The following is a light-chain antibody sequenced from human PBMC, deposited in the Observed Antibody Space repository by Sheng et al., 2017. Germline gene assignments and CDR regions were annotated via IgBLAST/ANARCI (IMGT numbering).Light chain of an antibody. Sequence: QAVLTQPPSASGTPGQRVTISCSGGNSNIGNDNVYWYQQLPGTAPKLLIYNDNQRPSGVPDRFSGSKSGTSASLAISGLRSEDEADYYCAGWDAGLSSYLFGAGTRVTVL. CDR3: AGWDAGLSSYL. CDR1: NSNIGNDN. J-gene: IGLJ1*01. V-gene: IGLV1-47*02. CDR2: NDN.